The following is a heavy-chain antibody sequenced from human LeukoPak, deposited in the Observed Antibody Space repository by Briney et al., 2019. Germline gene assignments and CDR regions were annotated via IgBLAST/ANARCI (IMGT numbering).Heavy chain of an antibody. CDR3: VSSRNIPTYPDY. D-gene: IGHD2/OR15-2a*01. CDR1: GATFSSYA. V-gene: IGHV1-69*06. Sequence: AASVKVSCKASGATFSSYAISWVRQAPGQGLEWMGGIIPIFDTANYAQRFQGRVTITADKSTSTAYMEVSSLRSEDTAVYYCVSSRNIPTYPDYWGQGTLVTVSS. CDR2: IIPIFDTA. J-gene: IGHJ4*02.